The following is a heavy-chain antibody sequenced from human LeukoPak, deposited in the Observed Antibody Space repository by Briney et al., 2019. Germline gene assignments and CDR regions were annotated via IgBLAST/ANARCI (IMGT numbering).Heavy chain of an antibody. D-gene: IGHD3-10*01. J-gene: IGHJ4*02. CDR1: GFTFSSYG. V-gene: IGHV3-33*01. CDR3: ARDFYVGSGSYYIGY. CDR2: IWYDGTNK. Sequence: GGSLRLSCAASGFTFSSYGMHWVRQAPGKGLEWVAVIWYDGTNKYYADSVKGRFTISRDNSKNTLYLQMDSLRAEDTAVYFCARDFYVGSGSYYIGYWGQGTLVTVSS.